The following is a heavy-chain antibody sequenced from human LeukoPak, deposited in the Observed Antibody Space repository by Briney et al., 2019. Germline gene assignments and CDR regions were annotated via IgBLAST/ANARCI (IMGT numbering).Heavy chain of an antibody. D-gene: IGHD1-26*01. J-gene: IGHJ3*02. CDR3: WRAKRYRGSFADDFDI. CDR2: ISGSGERT. CDR1: RFTFTSYL. Sequence: GGSLRLSCAASRFTFTSYLMSWVRQAPGKGPERVSAISGSGERTYYADVVKGRFTISRHISKKKLYLLMISLRVEDTAVYYCWRAKRYRGSFADDFDIGGQGTMATVSS. V-gene: IGHV3-23*01.